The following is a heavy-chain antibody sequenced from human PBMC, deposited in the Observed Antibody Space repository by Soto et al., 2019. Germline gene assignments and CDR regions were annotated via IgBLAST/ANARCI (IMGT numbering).Heavy chain of an antibody. J-gene: IGHJ4*02. CDR2: ISTDNGNT. CDR3: ARFGY. Sequence: QVQLVQSGAEVRKPGAAVKVSCKTSGYTSLSYPIHWVRQAPGQGLEWMGWISTDNGNTKYLQKFQGRVTITRDKSASTAYMELSSLTSGDTAVYYCARFGYWGQGTLVTVSS. D-gene: IGHD3-10*01. V-gene: IGHV1-3*04. CDR1: GYTSLSYP.